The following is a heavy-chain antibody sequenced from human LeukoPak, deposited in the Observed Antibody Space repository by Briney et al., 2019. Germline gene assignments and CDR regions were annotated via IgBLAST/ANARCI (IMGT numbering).Heavy chain of an antibody. D-gene: IGHD1-26*01. CDR1: GYTFTTYD. CDR2: TNPKSGYT. Sequence: ASVKVSCKASGYTFTTYDINWVRQATGQGLEWMGWTNPKSGYTGYAQKFQGRVTMSRDTSTSTAYMELSSLRSEDTAVYYCARVAGSIDYWGQGTLVIVSS. CDR3: ARVAGSIDY. J-gene: IGHJ4*02. V-gene: IGHV1-8*01.